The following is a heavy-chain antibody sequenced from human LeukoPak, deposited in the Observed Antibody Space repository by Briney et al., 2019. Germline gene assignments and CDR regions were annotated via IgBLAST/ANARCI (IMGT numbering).Heavy chain of an antibody. D-gene: IGHD3-3*01. CDR1: GFTFSSYA. J-gene: IGHJ6*03. Sequence: GGSLRLSCAASGFTFSSYAMSWVRQAPGKGLEWVSAISGSGGSTYYADSVKGRFTISRDNSKNTLYLQMNSLRAEDTAVYYCARDRGYYDFWSGYYMHVWGKGTTVTVSS. V-gene: IGHV3-23*01. CDR3: ARDRGYYDFWSGYYMHV. CDR2: ISGSGGST.